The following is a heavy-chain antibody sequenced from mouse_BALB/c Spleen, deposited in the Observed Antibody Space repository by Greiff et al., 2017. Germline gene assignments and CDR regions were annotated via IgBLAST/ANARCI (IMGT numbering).Heavy chain of an antibody. CDR2: ISSGGSYT. D-gene: IGHD1-2*01. V-gene: IGHV5-6-4*01. J-gene: IGHJ4*01. CDR3: ARGLTTAKAMDY. CDR1: GFTFSSYT. Sequence: EVKLMESGGGLVKPGGSLKLSCAASGFTFSSYTMSWVRQTPEKRLEWVATISSGGSYTYYPDSVKGRFTISRDNARNILYLQMSSLRSEDTAMYYCARGLTTAKAMDYWGQGTSVTVSS.